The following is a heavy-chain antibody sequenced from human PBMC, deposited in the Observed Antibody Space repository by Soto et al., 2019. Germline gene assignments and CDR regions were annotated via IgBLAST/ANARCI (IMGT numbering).Heavy chain of an antibody. J-gene: IGHJ4*02. D-gene: IGHD2-15*01. CDR1: GFTFSSYS. CDR2: ISSSSSTI. CDR3: ARDADCSGGSCYSRGGYFDY. Sequence: GGSLRLSCAASGFTFSSYSMNWVRQAPGKGLEWVSYISSSSSTIYYADPVKGRFTISRDNSKNTLYLQMNSLRAEDTAVYYCARDADCSGGSCYSRGGYFDYWGQGTLVTVSS. V-gene: IGHV3-48*01.